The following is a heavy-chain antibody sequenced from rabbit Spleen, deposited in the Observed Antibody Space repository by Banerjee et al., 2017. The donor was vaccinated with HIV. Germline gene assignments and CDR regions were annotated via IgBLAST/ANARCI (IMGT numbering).Heavy chain of an antibody. Sequence: LEESGGDLVKPGASLTLTCKASGFSFSSGYFMCWVRQAPGKGPEWIACIYTGSSGNTYYASWAKGRFTISKTSSTAVALQMTSLTAADTATYFCARDLTGVIGWNFYLWGPGTLVTVS. CDR1: GFSFSSGYF. J-gene: IGHJ4*01. CDR2: IYTGSSGNT. V-gene: IGHV1S40*01. D-gene: IGHD1-1*01. CDR3: ARDLTGVIGWNFYL.